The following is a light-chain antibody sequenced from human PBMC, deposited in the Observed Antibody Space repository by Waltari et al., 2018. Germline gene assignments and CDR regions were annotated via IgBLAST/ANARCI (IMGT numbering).Light chain of an antibody. J-gene: IGLJ2*01. CDR2: EVT. CDR1: SSDVGVHND. Sequence: QSALTQPASVSGSPGQSITIPCPGTSSDVGVHNDVTWYQLHPDKAPKLPIYEVTYRPSGVSNRFSGSKSGNTASLTLSGLQAEDEADYYCSSYTTGSTYVIFGGGTKLTVL. V-gene: IGLV2-14*01. CDR3: SSYTTGSTYVI.